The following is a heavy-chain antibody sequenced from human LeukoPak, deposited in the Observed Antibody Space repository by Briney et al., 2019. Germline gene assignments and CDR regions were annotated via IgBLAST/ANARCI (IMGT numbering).Heavy chain of an antibody. V-gene: IGHV3-23*01. D-gene: IGHD2-2*01. J-gene: IGHJ4*02. CDR2: ISGSSDST. Sequence: GGSLRLSCSASGFTFSSYAMTWVRQAPGKGLEWVSAISGSSDSTYYADSVKGRFTISRDNSKNTLDLQMNSLRADDTAVYYCAKGPVVPVATYYFDSWGQGTLVTVSS. CDR1: GFTFSSYA. CDR3: AKGPVVPVATYYFDS.